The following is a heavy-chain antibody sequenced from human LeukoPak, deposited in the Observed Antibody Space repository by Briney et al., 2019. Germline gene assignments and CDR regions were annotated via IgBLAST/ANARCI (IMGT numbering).Heavy chain of an antibody. CDR2: ISYDGSNK. D-gene: IGHD2-15*01. V-gene: IGHV3-30*03. J-gene: IGHJ4*02. CDR1: GFTFSSYW. Sequence: QPGGSLRLSCAASGFTFSSYWMHWVRQAPGKGLEWVAVISYDGSNKYYADSVKGRFTISRDNSKNTLYLQMNSLRAEDTAVYYCARDGSGCSGGSCYSGTFFDYWGQGTLVTVSS. CDR3: ARDGSGCSGGSCYSGTFFDY.